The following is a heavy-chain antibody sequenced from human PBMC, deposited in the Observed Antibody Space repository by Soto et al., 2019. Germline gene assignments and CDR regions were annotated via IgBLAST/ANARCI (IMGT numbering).Heavy chain of an antibody. D-gene: IGHD2-21*02. CDR2: ISSDGSYN. CDR1: GFIFSRYA. J-gene: IGHJ4*02. V-gene: IGHV3-33*06. Sequence: QVQLVESGGGVVQPGRSLRLSCAASGFIFSRYAMHWVRQAPGKGLEWVALISSDGSYNYYADSLKARFTISRDNSKNTLYLQMDKLRAEDTAVFYCAKGGKGLLPLDYWGQGTLVTVSS. CDR3: AKGGKGLLPLDY.